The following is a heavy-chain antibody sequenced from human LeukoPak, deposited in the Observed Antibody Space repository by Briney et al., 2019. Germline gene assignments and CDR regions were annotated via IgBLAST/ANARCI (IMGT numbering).Heavy chain of an antibody. V-gene: IGHV3-21*01. CDR1: GFTFSCYS. CDR3: VRADEKKTARIDD. Sequence: GGSLRLSCAASGFTFSCYSMNWVRQAPGKGLEWVSAISGSSSYIYYADSVKGRFTISRDKSKNSLYLQMNTLRVEDTAAYYCVRADEKKTARIDDWGQGTLVAVSS. J-gene: IGHJ4*01. D-gene: IGHD5-18*01. CDR2: ISGSSSYI.